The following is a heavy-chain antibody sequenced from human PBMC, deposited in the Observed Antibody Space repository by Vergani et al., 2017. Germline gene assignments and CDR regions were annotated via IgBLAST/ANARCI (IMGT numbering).Heavy chain of an antibody. CDR3: ARAKRGRLAVGATDS. V-gene: IGHV7-4-1*01. Sequence: QEQLVQSGSELKKPGASVKVSCKASGYSFNNSAIHWVRQAPGQGLEWMGWINPTTGNPTYARAFTGRFVFSLETSISTAYLQIDSLKAEDTAVYFCARAKRGRLAVGATDSWGQGTLLTVSS. D-gene: IGHD6-19*01. CDR1: GYSFNNSA. CDR2: INPTTGNP. J-gene: IGHJ4*02.